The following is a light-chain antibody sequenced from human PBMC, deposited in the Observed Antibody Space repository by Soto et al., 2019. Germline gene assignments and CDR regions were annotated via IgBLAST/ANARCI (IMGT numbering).Light chain of an antibody. Sequence: QSALTQSASVSGSPGQSITISCTGTSSDIGGYNYVSWYQQHPDKAPKLMIFEVSNRPSGVSNRFSGSKSGNTASLTISGLLPEDEDDYYCRSYATSSTVAFGGGTKLTVL. J-gene: IGLJ2*01. CDR1: SSDIGGYNY. CDR3: RSYATSSTVA. V-gene: IGLV2-14*01. CDR2: EVS.